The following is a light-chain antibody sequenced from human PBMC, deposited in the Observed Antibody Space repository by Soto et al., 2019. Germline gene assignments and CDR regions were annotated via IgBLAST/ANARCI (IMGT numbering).Light chain of an antibody. CDR2: DAS. J-gene: IGKJ4*01. CDR1: QSVSSY. CDR3: QHRRNWPPLT. V-gene: IGKV3-11*01. Sequence: EIVLTQSPATLSLSPGERATLSCRASQSVSSYLAWYQQKPGQAPRLLIYDASNRATGIPARFSGSGSGTDVPLTISSLEPEDFEFYYCQHRRNWPPLTCGGGTKVEIK.